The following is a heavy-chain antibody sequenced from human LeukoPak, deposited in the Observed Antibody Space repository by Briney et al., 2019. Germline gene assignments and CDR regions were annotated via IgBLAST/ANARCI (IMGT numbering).Heavy chain of an antibody. CDR3: AKGLIVVVPAAKSIDY. J-gene: IGHJ4*02. Sequence: GGSLRLSCAASGFTFESYVMSWVRQAPGKGLEWVSGISEKGDITNYADSVKGRFTISRDNSKNTLYLQMNSLRAEDTAVYYCAKGLIVVVPAAKSIDYWGQGTLVTVSS. CDR2: ISEKGDIT. CDR1: GFTFESYV. D-gene: IGHD2-2*01. V-gene: IGHV3-23*01.